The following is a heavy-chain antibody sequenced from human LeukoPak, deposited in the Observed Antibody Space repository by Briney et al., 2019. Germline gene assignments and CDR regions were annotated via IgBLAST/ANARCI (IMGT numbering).Heavy chain of an antibody. CDR3: VSAQGLLWVYYFDY. CDR1: GYTFTGYY. D-gene: IGHD2-2*01. CDR2: INPNSGGT. J-gene: IGHJ4*02. Sequence: ASVKVSCKASGYTFTGYYMHWVRQAPGQGLEWMGWINPNSGGTNYVQKFQGRVTMTRDTSISTAYMELSRLRSDDTAVYYCVSAQGLLWVYYFDYWGQGTLVTVSS. V-gene: IGHV1-2*02.